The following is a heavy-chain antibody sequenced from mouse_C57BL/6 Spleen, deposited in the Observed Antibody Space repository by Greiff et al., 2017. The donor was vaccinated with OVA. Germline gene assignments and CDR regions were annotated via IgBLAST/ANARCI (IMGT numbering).Heavy chain of an antibody. Sequence: EVQLQQSGPGLVKPSQTVFLTCTVTGISITTGNYRWSWIRQFPGNKLEWIGYIYYSGTITYNPSLTSRTTITRDTPKNQFFLEMNSLTAEDTATDYCARETLATVVGGFDYWGQGTTLTVSS. J-gene: IGHJ2*01. CDR2: IYYSGTI. CDR3: ARETLATVVGGFDY. D-gene: IGHD1-1*01. V-gene: IGHV3-5*01. CDR1: GISITTGNYR.